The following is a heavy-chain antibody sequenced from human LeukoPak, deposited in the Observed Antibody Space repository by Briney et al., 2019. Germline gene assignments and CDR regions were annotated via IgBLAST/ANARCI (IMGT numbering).Heavy chain of an antibody. CDR3: ARDRDLGADITMVRGVESYGMDV. V-gene: IGHV3-30*02. CDR1: GFTFSSYG. Sequence: GSLRLSCAASGFTFSSYGMHWVRQAPGKGLEWVAFIRYDGSNKYYADSVKGRFTISRDNSKNTLYLQMNSLRAEDTAVYYCARDRDLGADITMVRGVESYGMDVWGQGTTVTVSS. J-gene: IGHJ6*02. CDR2: IRYDGSNK. D-gene: IGHD3-10*01.